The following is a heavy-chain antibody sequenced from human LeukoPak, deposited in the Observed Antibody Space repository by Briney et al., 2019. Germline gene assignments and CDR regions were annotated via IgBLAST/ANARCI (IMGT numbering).Heavy chain of an antibody. D-gene: IGHD2-15*01. J-gene: IGHJ4*02. V-gene: IGHV1-18*01. Sequence: GASVKVSCKASGYTFSTYGFTWVRQAPGQGLEWMGYISNYYGNTKYAQKVQGRVTMTTDTSTSTAYMELTSLTSDDTVVYYCARGGEYCSRGSCYFDYWGQGTLVTVSS. CDR3: ARGGEYCSRGSCYFDY. CDR1: GYTFSTYG. CDR2: ISNYYGNT.